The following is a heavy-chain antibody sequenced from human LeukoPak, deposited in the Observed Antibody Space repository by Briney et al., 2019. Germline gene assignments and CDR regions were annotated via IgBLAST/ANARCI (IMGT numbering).Heavy chain of an antibody. CDR1: GFTFSSFS. D-gene: IGHD1-26*01. CDR2: TSYDGSNK. CDR3: AKGRVGANGYYYYGMDV. V-gene: IGHV3-30*18. Sequence: PGGSLRLSCAATGFTFSSFSMHWVRQAPGKGLEWVAVTSYDGSNKYYADSVKGRFTISRDNSKNTLYLQMNSLRTEDTAVYYCAKGRVGANGYYYYGMDVGGQGTTVTVSS. J-gene: IGHJ6*02.